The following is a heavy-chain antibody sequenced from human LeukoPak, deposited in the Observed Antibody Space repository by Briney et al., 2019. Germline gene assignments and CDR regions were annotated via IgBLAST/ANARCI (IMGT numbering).Heavy chain of an antibody. Sequence: GGCLSLSCATSGFAFSSSGMLWVSQAPGKGLEWVAVIWYDGSNEYYADSVKGRFTIARDNTNNTLYLQMNSLRAEDTAVYYCAKDYGWNAIVRATAGFDFWGQGTLVTVSS. CDR1: GFAFSSSG. V-gene: IGHV3-30*02. J-gene: IGHJ4*02. CDR2: IWYDGSNE. D-gene: IGHD1-26*01. CDR3: AKDYGWNAIVRATAGFDF.